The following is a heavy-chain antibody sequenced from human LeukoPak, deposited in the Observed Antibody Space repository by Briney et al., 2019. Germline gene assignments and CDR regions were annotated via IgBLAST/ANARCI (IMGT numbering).Heavy chain of an antibody. J-gene: IGHJ4*02. V-gene: IGHV3-7*01. CDR1: EFTFSNYW. D-gene: IGHD6-19*01. Sequence: GGSLGLSCAASEFTFSNYWMSWVRQAPGKGLERVAHANQDGSKNYYVNSVRGRFTISRDNAKNSLYLQMNRLRAEDTAVYYCVTTVAGYPDDYFDYWGQGTLVTVSS. CDR2: ANQDGSKN. CDR3: VTTVAGYPDDYFDY.